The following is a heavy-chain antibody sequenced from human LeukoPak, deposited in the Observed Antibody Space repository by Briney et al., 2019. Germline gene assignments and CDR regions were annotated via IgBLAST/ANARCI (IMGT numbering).Heavy chain of an antibody. CDR2: IYYSGST. J-gene: IGHJ4*02. CDR3: ARDLGHYYDSSGLDY. V-gene: IGHV4-59*12. CDR1: GGSISSYY. Sequence: SETLSLTCTVSGGSISSYYWSWIRQPPGKGLEWIGYIYYSGSTNYNPSLKSRVTISVDTSKNQFSLKLSSVTAADTAVYYCARDLGHYYDSSGLDYWGQGTLVTVSS. D-gene: IGHD3-22*01.